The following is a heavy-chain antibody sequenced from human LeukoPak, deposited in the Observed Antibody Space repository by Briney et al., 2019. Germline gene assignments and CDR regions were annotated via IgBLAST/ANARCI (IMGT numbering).Heavy chain of an antibody. V-gene: IGHV4-39*01. D-gene: IGHD2-15*01. CDR3: ARHCCSGPAKRVFDI. Sequence: PSQTLSLTCTVSGGSIISSDYHWGWVRQPPGKGLEWVGTISYSGNTDYNPSLRSRVTISVDTSNNQFSLRLGSVTAADTAVYHCARHCCSGPAKRVFDIWGQGTMVTVSS. CDR2: ISYSGNT. CDR1: GGSIISSDYH. J-gene: IGHJ3*02.